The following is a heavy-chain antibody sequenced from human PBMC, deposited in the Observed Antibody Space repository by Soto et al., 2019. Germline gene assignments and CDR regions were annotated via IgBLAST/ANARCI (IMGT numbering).Heavy chain of an antibody. CDR3: ARRAIAARRGPYNWFDP. J-gene: IGHJ5*02. D-gene: IGHD6-6*01. CDR2: INHSEST. CDR1: GGSFSGYY. V-gene: IGHV4-34*01. Sequence: QVQLQQWGAGLLKPSETLSLTCAVYGGSFSGYYWCWIRQPPGKGLEWIGEINHSESTNYNPSLNSGVTISVDASKNQFSLKLSSVTAADTAVYYCARRAIAARRGPYNWFDPWGQGTLVTVSS.